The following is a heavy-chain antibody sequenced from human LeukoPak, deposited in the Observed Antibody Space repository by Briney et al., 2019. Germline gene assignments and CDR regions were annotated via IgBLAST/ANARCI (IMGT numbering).Heavy chain of an antibody. V-gene: IGHV3-21*01. J-gene: IGHJ4*02. CDR3: ARGGAAIYDY. Sequence: GGSLRLSCAASGFTFSSHSMNWVRQAPGKGLEWVSSISSSSSYIYYADSVKGRFTISRDNAKNSLYLQMNSLRAEDTAVYYCARGGAAIYDYWGQGTLVTVSS. D-gene: IGHD5-18*01. CDR2: ISSSSSYI. CDR1: GFTFSSHS.